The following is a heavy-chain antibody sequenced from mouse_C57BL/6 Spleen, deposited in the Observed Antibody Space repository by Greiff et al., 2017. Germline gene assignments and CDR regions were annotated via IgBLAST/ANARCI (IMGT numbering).Heavy chain of an antibody. J-gene: IGHJ4*01. D-gene: IGHD1-1*01. Sequence: EVQGVESGGDLVKPGGSLKLSCAASGFTFSSYGMSWVRQTPDKRLEWVATISSGGSYTYYPDSVKGRFTISRDNAKNTLYLQMSSLKSEDTAMYYCARLEITTVVNYAMDYWGQGTSVTVSS. CDR3: ARLEITTVVNYAMDY. CDR1: GFTFSSYG. V-gene: IGHV5-6*01. CDR2: ISSGGSYT.